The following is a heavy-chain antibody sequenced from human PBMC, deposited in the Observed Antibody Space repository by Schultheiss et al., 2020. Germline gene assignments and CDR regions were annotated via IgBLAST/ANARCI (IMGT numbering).Heavy chain of an antibody. CDR3: AKVDYYHGVEV. Sequence: GESLKISCAGSGFTFYAYALTWVRQAPGKGLEWVSTISGSSAKINYADSVKGRFTVSRDNSKDTMYLQMNSLRAEDTAVYYCAKVDYYHGVEVWGLGTTVTVSS. CDR2: ISGSSAKI. V-gene: IGHV3-23*01. J-gene: IGHJ6*02. CDR1: GFTFYAYA.